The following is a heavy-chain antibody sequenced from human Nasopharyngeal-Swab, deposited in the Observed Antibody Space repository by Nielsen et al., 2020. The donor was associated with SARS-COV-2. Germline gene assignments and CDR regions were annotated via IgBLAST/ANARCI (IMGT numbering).Heavy chain of an antibody. CDR3: ARAPPYYDFWSGYYKGWFDP. D-gene: IGHD3-3*01. CDR2: INHSGST. V-gene: IGHV4-34*01. J-gene: IGHJ5*02. Sequence: WIRQPPGKGLEWIGEINHSGSTNYNPSLKSRVTISVDTSKNQFSLKLSSVTAADTAVYYCARAPPYYDFWSGYYKGWFDPWGQGTLVTVFS.